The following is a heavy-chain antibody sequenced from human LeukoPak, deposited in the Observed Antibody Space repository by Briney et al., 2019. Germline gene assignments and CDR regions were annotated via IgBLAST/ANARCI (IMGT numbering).Heavy chain of an antibody. CDR2: LYAGGAT. D-gene: IGHD2-8*01. J-gene: IGHJ5*02. V-gene: IGHV3-66*01. CDR3: ARGNGNVGGRLDP. Sequence: GGSLRLSCVASGFSVSGIHMNWVRQAPGKGLEWVSGLYAGGATYYADSMGGRFTISRDHSKNTLYLQMNNLRVDDTAIYYCARGNGNVGGRLDPWGQGTRVTVSS. CDR1: GFSVSGIH.